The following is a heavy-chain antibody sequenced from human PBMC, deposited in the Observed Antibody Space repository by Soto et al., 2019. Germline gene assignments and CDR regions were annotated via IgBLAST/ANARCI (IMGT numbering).Heavy chain of an antibody. V-gene: IGHV1-69*13. CDR3: AREGGTSSLDS. J-gene: IGHJ4*02. Sequence: SVKLSCKDSGGTLSNTARRWVQQATGQGLEWMGGIVPIFGTANYAQRFRGRATITADESTNTAYLDLSSLRSGDTAVYYCAREGGTSSLDSWGQGTLVPVS. D-gene: IGHD6-6*01. CDR2: IVPIFGTA. CDR1: GGTLSNTA.